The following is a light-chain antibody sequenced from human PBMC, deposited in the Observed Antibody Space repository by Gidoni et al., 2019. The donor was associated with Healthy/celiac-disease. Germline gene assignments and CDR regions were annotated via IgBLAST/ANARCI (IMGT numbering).Light chain of an antibody. J-gene: IGKJ2*01. CDR1: QSISYY. CDR3: QQSYSTPYT. V-gene: IGKV1-39*01. CDR2: AAS. Sequence: DIQMTQSPSSLSASVGDRVTITCRASQSISYYLNWYQQKPGKAPKLLIYAASSLQSGVPSRFSGSGSGTDFTLTISSLQPGDVATYYCQQSYSTPYTFGQGTKLQIK.